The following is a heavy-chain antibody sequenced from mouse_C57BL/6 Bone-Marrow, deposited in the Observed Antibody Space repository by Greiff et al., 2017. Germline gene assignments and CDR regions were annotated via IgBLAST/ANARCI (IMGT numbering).Heavy chain of an antibody. J-gene: IGHJ2*01. Sequence: QVQLQQSGAELVRPGTSVKVSCKASGYAFTNYLIEWVKQRPGQGLEWIGVINPGSGGTNYNEKFKGKATLTADKSSSTAYMQLSSLTSEDSAVYFCARSENYYGSSSYFDYWGQGTTLTGSS. CDR2: INPGSGGT. D-gene: IGHD1-1*01. V-gene: IGHV1-54*01. CDR3: ARSENYYGSSSYFDY. CDR1: GYAFTNYL.